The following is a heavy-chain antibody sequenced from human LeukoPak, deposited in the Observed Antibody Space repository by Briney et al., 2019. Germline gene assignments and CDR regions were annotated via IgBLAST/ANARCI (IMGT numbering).Heavy chain of an antibody. J-gene: IGHJ4*02. V-gene: IGHV1-2*06. Sequence: ASVTVSCMASGYTFIAYHMHWVRQAPGQGLEWMGRIHPSSGATNYAQRFQGRVTLTRDTSINTAYMELSRLTSDDTAVYYCARDLPFEDWGQGTLVTVSS. D-gene: IGHD2/OR15-2a*01. CDR1: GYTFIAYH. CDR2: IHPSSGAT. CDR3: ARDLPFED.